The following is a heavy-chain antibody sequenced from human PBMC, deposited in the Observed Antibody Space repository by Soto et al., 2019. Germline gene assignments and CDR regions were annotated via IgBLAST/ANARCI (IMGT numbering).Heavy chain of an antibody. CDR2: ISGGGVTT. J-gene: IGHJ4*02. CDR1: GYTFKNYA. Sequence: EVQLLESGGGLVQPGVSLRLSCSASGYTFKNYAMTWVRQAPGKGLEWFSAISGGGVTTYYPDSVKGRFTVSRDGSKNALYLQLSSLKAEHPALYYCATERGGSGSLAPHVVYWGQGTLVTVSS. V-gene: IGHV3-23*01. CDR3: ATERGGSGSLAPHVVY. D-gene: IGHD3-10*01.